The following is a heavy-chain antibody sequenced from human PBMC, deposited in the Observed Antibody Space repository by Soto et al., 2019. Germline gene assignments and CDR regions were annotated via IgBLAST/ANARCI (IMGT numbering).Heavy chain of an antibody. D-gene: IGHD6-19*01. CDR3: ARAVAGTSAYYYHFYYMDV. CDR1: GFTFSDYY. CDR2: ISSSGSTI. Sequence: QVQLVESGGGLVKPGGSLRLSCAASGFTFSDYYMSWIRQAPGKGLEWVSYISSSGSTIYYADSVKGRFTISRDNAKNSLYLQMNSLRAEDAALYYCARAVAGTSAYYYHFYYMDVWGKGTTVTFSS. J-gene: IGHJ6*03. V-gene: IGHV3-11*01.